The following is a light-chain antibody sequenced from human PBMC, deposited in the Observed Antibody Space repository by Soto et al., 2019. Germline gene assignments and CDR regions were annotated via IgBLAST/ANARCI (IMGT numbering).Light chain of an antibody. CDR3: QHSYTTPWT. CDR1: QSISRY. CDR2: AAS. V-gene: IGKV1-39*01. Sequence: DIQLTHSPSSVSASVGDRVTITCRASQSISRYLNWYQQKPGKAPKLLIYAASNLQSGVPSTFSGSGSGTDFTLTISSLQPEDSSTYYCQHSYTTPWTFGQGTKVDIK. J-gene: IGKJ1*01.